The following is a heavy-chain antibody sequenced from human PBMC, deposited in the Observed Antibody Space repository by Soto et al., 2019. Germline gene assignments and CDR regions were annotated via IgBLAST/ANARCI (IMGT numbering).Heavy chain of an antibody. CDR1: GGSVSSTNW. CDR2: IYHSGST. V-gene: IGHV4-4*02. J-gene: IGHJ4*02. CDR3: ARDRAVSARGSFDY. Sequence: QVQLQESGPGLVEPSGTLSLTCAVSGGSVSSTNWWSWVRQPPGKGLEWIGEIYHSGSTYYNPSLKSRVTISVDKSKNQFSLRLSSVTAADTAVYFCARDRAVSARGSFDYWGQGTLVTVCS. D-gene: IGHD6-19*01.